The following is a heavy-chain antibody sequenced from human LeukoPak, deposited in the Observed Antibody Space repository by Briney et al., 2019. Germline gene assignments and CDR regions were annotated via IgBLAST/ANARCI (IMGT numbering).Heavy chain of an antibody. V-gene: IGHV1-2*02. CDR3: ARGGGSPDY. Sequence: ASVKVSCKASGYTFPGYYIHWVRQAPGQGLEWMGWINPNSGVTNYAQKSQGRVAMTRDTSISTANLEVSKLTSDDTALYYCARGGGSPDYWGQGTLVTVSS. D-gene: IGHD2-15*01. J-gene: IGHJ4*02. CDR2: INPNSGVT. CDR1: GYTFPGYY.